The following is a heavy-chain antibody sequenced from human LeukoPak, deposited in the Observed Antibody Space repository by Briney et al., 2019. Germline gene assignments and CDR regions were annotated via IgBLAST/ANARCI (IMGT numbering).Heavy chain of an antibody. V-gene: IGHV1-18*01. CDR1: GYTFTSYG. D-gene: IGHD2-15*01. CDR2: ISAYNGNT. Sequence: ASVKVSCKASGYTFTSYGISWVRQAPGQGLEWMGWISAYNGNTNYAQKLQGRVTMTTDTSTSTAYMELRSLRSDDTAVYYCARGYCSGGSCYQTYGMDVWGQGTTVTVSS. CDR3: ARGYCSGGSCYQTYGMDV. J-gene: IGHJ6*02.